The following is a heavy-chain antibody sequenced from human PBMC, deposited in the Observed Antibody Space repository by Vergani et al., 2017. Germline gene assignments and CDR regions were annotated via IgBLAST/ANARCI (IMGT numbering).Heavy chain of an antibody. CDR2: INHSGST. V-gene: IGHV4-34*01. J-gene: IGHJ3*02. CDR1: GGSFSGYY. CDR3: APRRRGYCSSTSCKVYAFDI. D-gene: IGHD2-2*01. Sequence: QVQLQQWGAGLLQPSETLSLTCAVYGGSFSGYYWSWIRPPPGKGLEWIGEINHSGSTNYNPSLKSRVTISVDTSKNQFSLKLSSVTAAEPAVYYCAPRRRGYCSSTSCKVYAFDIWGQGTMVTVSS.